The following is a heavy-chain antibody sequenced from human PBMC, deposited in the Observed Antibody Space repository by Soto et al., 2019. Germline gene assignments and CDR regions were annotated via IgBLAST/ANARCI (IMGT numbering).Heavy chain of an antibody. CDR3: AKNGQPPYYYYGMDV. CDR1: GYTFTRYG. D-gene: IGHD2-8*01. Sequence: QGQLVQSGAEVKKPGASVKVSCKASGYTFTRYGISWVRQAPGQGLEWMGWISGYNGDTKYAQKFQGRVTMTVDTSTTTAYMELRSQTSDDRAVYYCAKNGQPPYYYYGMDVWGQGTTVTVSS. J-gene: IGHJ6*02. CDR2: ISGYNGDT. V-gene: IGHV1-18*01.